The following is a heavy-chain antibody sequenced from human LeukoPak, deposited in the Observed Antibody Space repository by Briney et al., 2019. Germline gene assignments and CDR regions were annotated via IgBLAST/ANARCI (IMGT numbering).Heavy chain of an antibody. CDR2: ISSSGSYI. V-gene: IGHV3-21*01. CDR1: GSTFSSHA. Sequence: GGSLRLSCAASGSTFSSHAMHWVRQAPGKGLEWVSSISSSGSYIFYAQSVEGRFIISRDNAKNSHYLQMNSLRVDDTAVYFCARGTYRSSSPSIGMPYYLDYWGQGILVTVSS. D-gene: IGHD6-6*01. CDR3: ARGTYRSSSPSIGMPYYLDY. J-gene: IGHJ4*02.